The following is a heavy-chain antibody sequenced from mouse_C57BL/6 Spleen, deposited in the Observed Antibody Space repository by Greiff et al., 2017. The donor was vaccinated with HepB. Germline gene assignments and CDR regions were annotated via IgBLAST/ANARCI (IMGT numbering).Heavy chain of an antibody. Sequence: DVHLVESGGDLVKPGGSLKLSCAASGFTFSSYGMSWVRQTPDKRLEWVATISSGGSYTYYPDSVKGRFTISRDNAKNTLYLQMSSLKSEDTAMYYCARQSGSSYEKGYFDVWGTGTTVTVSS. CDR3: ARQSGSSYEKGYFDV. CDR1: GFTFSSYG. CDR2: ISSGGSYT. D-gene: IGHD1-1*01. J-gene: IGHJ1*03. V-gene: IGHV5-6*01.